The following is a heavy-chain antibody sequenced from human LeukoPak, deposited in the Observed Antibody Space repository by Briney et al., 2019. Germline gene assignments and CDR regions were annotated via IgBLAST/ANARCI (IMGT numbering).Heavy chain of an antibody. D-gene: IGHD1-1*01. Sequence: PSETLSLTCTVSGGSITSYYWSWIRRPPGKGLEWIGYIYYSGTTNYNPSLKSRVTISVDTSKNQFSLKLSSVTAADTAVYYCARDPGSGWFDPWGQGTLVTVSS. CDR2: IYYSGTT. V-gene: IGHV4-59*01. J-gene: IGHJ5*02. CDR3: ARDPGSGWFDP. CDR1: GGSITSYY.